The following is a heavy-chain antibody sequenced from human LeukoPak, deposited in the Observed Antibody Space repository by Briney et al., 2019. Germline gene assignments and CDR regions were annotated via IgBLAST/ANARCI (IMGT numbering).Heavy chain of an antibody. V-gene: IGHV4-39*07. J-gene: IGHJ3*02. CDR1: GGSISSSSYY. Sequence: PSETLSLTCTVSGGSISSSSYYWGWIRQPPGKGLEWIGNIYYSGSTYYNPSLESRVTMSLDTSKNQFSLKLSSVTAADTAVYYCARDLDTMIVDLGAFDIWGQGTMVTVSS. CDR3: ARDLDTMIVDLGAFDI. CDR2: IYYSGST. D-gene: IGHD3-22*01.